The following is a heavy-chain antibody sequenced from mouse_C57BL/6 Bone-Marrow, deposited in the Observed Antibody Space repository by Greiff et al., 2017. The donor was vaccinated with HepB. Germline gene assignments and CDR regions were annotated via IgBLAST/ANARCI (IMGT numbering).Heavy chain of an antibody. CDR3: AIYYGSGYFDV. CDR1: GYTFTSYW. V-gene: IGHV1-50*01. Sequence: QVQLQQPGAELVKPGASVKLSCKASGYTFTSYWMQWVKQRPGQGLEWIGEIDPSDSYTNYNQKFKGKATLTVDKSSSTAYMQLSSLTSEDSAVYYCAIYYGSGYFDVWGTGTTVTVSS. J-gene: IGHJ1*03. D-gene: IGHD1-1*01. CDR2: IDPSDSYT.